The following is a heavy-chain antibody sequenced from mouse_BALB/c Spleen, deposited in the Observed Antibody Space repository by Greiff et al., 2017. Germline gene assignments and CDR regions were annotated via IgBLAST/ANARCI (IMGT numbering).Heavy chain of an antibody. CDR3: ARRRSYEVTTTYFDV. CDR1: GFTFSDFY. Sequence: EVQGVESGGGLVQPGGSLRLSCATSGFTFSDFYMEWVRQPPGKRLEWIAASRNKANDYTTEYSASVKGRFIVSRDTSQSILYLQMNALRAEDTAIYYCARRRSYEVTTTYFDVWGAGTTVTVSS. CDR2: SRNKANDYTT. V-gene: IGHV7-1*02. D-gene: IGHD2-2*01. J-gene: IGHJ1*01.